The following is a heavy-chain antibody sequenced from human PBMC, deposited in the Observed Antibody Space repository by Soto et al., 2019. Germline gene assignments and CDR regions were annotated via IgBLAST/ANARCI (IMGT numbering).Heavy chain of an antibody. CDR3: ATVRGYRQDFDAFDI. Sequence: QVQLVESGGGVVQPGRSLRLSCVASGFSFSNYAMHWVRQAPGKGLEWVAVISYDGSNKYYADSVKGRFTISRDNSKNTLSLQMNNQRTEDTAVYSCATVRGYRQDFDAFDIWGQGTMVTVSS. CDR2: ISYDGSNK. J-gene: IGHJ3*02. V-gene: IGHV3-30-3*01. D-gene: IGHD3-16*02. CDR1: GFSFSNYA.